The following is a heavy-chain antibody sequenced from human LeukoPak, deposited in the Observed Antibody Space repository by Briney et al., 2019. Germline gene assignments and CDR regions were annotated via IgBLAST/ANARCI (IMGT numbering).Heavy chain of an antibody. CDR1: GGSISSYY. D-gene: IGHD4-23*01. V-gene: IGHV4-59*08. CDR3: ARQGRGYGGNSDY. CDR2: IYYSGST. Sequence: SETLSLTCTVSGGSISSYYWTRIRQPPGKGLEWIGYIYYSGSTNYNPSLKSRVTISVDTSKNQFSLKLSSVTAADTAVYYCARQGRGYGGNSDYWGQGTLVTVSS. J-gene: IGHJ4*02.